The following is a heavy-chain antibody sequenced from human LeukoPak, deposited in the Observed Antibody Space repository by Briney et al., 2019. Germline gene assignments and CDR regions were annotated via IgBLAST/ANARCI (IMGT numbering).Heavy chain of an antibody. D-gene: IGHD3-3*01. V-gene: IGHV4-59*01. J-gene: IGHJ2*01. CDR3: ARDRRVAGPGYFDL. CDR2: IYYRGST. CDR1: GGSISSYY. Sequence: SGTLSLTCTVSGGSISSYYWSWFRQPPAKGLEWIGYIYYRGSTNYNPSLKSRVTISVDTSKNQFSLKLSSVTAADTAVYYCARDRRVAGPGYFDLWGRGTLVTVSS.